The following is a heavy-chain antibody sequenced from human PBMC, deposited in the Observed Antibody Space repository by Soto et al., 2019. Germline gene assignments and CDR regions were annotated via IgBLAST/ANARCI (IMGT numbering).Heavy chain of an antibody. J-gene: IGHJ4*02. CDR2: MNPNIGNT. CDR3: AGGNFRY. Sequence: QVQLVQSGAEVRKPGASVNVSCKASGYNFNTFDIYCVRQATGHGLELMGWMNPNIGNTGYAQELRGRVTRTRNTSNTTAYMELTSLTSDDTGVYYCAGGNFRYWGQGTLVTVSS. CDR1: GYNFNTFD. V-gene: IGHV1-8*02.